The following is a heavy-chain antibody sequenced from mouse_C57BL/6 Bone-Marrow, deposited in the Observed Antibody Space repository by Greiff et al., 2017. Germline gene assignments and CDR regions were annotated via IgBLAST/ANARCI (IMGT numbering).Heavy chain of an antibody. CDR3: ARENYRGYFDY. CDR2: IYPRSGNT. V-gene: IGHV1-81*01. Sequence: QVQLKESGAELARPGASVKLSCKASGYTFTSYGISRVKQRTGQGLEWIGEIYPRSGNTYYNEKFKGKATLTADKSSSTAYMELRSLTSEDSAVYFCARENYRGYFDYWGQGTTLTVSS. D-gene: IGHD2-1*01. J-gene: IGHJ2*01. CDR1: GYTFTSYG.